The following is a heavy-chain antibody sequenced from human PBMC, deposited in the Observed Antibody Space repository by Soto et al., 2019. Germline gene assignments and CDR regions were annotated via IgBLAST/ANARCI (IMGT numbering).Heavy chain of an antibody. CDR1: GFTFSDYY. V-gene: IGHV3-11*01. CDR3: ARQNPYYYDSGSFDY. Sequence: QVQLVESGGGLVKPGGSLRLSCAASGFTFSDYYMSWIRQAPGKGLEWVSYISSSGSTIYYAEAVKGRFTISRENDKNSLYLQINSLGAEDTAVYYCARQNPYYYDSGSFDYWGQGTLVTVSS. D-gene: IGHD3-10*01. CDR2: ISSSGSTI. J-gene: IGHJ4*02.